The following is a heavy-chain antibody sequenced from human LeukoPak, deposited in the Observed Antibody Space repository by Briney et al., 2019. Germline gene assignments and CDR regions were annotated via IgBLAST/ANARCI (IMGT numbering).Heavy chain of an antibody. CDR1: GFTFDNYA. J-gene: IGHJ4*02. Sequence: GGSLRLSCAASGFTFDNYAMHWVRQAPGKGLEWVSGISWNSGSIGYADSMKGRFTISRDNAKSSLYLQMNSLRAEDTAVYYCARETDYFDYWGQGTLVTVSS. V-gene: IGHV3-9*01. CDR3: ARETDYFDY. D-gene: IGHD1-26*01. CDR2: ISWNSGSI.